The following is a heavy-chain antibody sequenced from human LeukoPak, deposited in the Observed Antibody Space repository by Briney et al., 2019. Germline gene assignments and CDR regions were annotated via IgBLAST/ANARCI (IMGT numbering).Heavy chain of an antibody. D-gene: IGHD4-11*01. J-gene: IGHJ4*02. V-gene: IGHV4-34*01. CDR2: INHSGSA. Sequence: SETLSLTCGLFGRSVIGYHWNWIRQSPGKGLEWIGEINHSGSANYNPSFKSRVTISLDTSKNQFSLELRSVTAADTAVYYCARDPTTVVSVPYYFDDWGQGTLVTVSS. CDR1: GRSVIGYH. CDR3: ARDPTTVVSVPYYFDD.